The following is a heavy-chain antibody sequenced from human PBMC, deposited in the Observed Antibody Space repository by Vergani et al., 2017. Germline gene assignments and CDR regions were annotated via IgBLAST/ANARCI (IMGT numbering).Heavy chain of an antibody. CDR3: ARARPGSSGYYWGDAFDI. V-gene: IGHV1-18*01. Sequence: QVQLVQSGAEVKKPGASVKVSCKASGYTFTNYGITWVRQAPGQGLEWMGWISAYSGNTDYAQKLQGRVTMTTVTSTTPAYMELRSLRSDDTAVYYCARARPGSSGYYWGDAFDIWGQGTMVTVSS. J-gene: IGHJ3*02. D-gene: IGHD6-19*01. CDR1: GYTFTNYG. CDR2: ISAYSGNT.